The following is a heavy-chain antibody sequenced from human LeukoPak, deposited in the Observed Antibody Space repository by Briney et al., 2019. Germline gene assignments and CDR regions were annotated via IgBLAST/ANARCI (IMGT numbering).Heavy chain of an antibody. CDR1: GYTFTSYG. CDR2: ISAYNGNT. D-gene: IGHD6-6*01. V-gene: IGHV1-18*01. CDR3: ARGSSSFDY. J-gene: IGHJ4*02. Sequence: ASVKVSCKASGYTFTSYGISWVRQAPGQGLEWMGWISAYNGNTNYAQKFQGRVTITADESTSTAYMELSSLRSEDTAVYYCARGSSSFDYWGQGTLVTVSS.